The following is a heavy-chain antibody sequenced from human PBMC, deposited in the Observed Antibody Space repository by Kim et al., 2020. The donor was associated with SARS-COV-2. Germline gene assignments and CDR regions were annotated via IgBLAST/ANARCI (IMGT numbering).Heavy chain of an antibody. J-gene: IGHJ5*02. D-gene: IGHD6-13*01. Sequence: NTTRQSRDTISVDTSKNQFSLELSSVAAADTAVYYCARDRAAAGTTWFDPWGQGTLVAVSS. V-gene: IGHV4-59*01. CDR3: ARDRAAAGTTWFDP.